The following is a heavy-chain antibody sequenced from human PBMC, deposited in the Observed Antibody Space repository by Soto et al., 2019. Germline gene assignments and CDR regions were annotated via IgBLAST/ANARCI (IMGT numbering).Heavy chain of an antibody. V-gene: IGHV1-18*01. D-gene: IGHD3-3*01. CDR3: ARDALEWSRAGAFDI. CDR2: ISAYNGNT. J-gene: IGHJ3*02. CDR1: GYTFTSYG. Sequence: ASVKVSCKASGYTFTSYGISWVRQAPGQGLEWMGWISAYNGNTNYAQKLQGRVTMTTDTSTSTAYMELRSLRSDDTAVYYCARDALEWSRAGAFDIWGQGTMVTVSS.